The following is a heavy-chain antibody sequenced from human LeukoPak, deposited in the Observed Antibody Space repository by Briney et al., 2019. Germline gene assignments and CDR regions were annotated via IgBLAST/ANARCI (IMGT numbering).Heavy chain of an antibody. V-gene: IGHV1-46*01. CDR2: INPSGGTT. D-gene: IGHD1-26*01. CDR1: GYTFTNYY. Sequence: EASVKVSCKASGYTFTNYYIHWVRQAPGQGLEWMGLINPSGGTTNCAQKFQGRVTMTRDTSISTAYMELSSLKSDDTAVYYCARVAMSGIGSDDFWGQGTLVTASS. J-gene: IGHJ4*02. CDR3: ARVAMSGIGSDDF.